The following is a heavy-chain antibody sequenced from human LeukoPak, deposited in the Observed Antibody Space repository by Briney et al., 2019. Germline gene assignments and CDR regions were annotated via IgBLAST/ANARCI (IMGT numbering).Heavy chain of an antibody. D-gene: IGHD3-22*01. CDR1: GCTFSSYA. CDR3: ARLTYYYDSSGYGS. Sequence: SVTVSCKASGCTFSSYAISWVRRAPGQGLEWMGRIIPILGIANYAQKFQGRVTITADKSTSTAYMELSSLRSEDTAVYYCARLTYYYDSSGYGSWGQGTLVTVSS. V-gene: IGHV1-69*04. CDR2: IIPILGIA. J-gene: IGHJ4*02.